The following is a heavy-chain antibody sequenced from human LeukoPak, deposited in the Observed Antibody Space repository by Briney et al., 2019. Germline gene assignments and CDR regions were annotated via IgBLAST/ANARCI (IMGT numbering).Heavy chain of an antibody. D-gene: IGHD2-2*02. CDR2: IYYSGST. CDR3: ARAYCSRTSCYIDY. J-gene: IGHJ4*02. Sequence: SETLSLTCTVSGGSISSYYWSWIRQPPGKGLEWIGYIYYSGSTNYNPSLKSRVTISVDTSRTRFSLKVSSVTAADTAVYYCARAYCSRTSCYIDYWGQGALVTVSS. V-gene: IGHV4-59*01. CDR1: GGSISSYY.